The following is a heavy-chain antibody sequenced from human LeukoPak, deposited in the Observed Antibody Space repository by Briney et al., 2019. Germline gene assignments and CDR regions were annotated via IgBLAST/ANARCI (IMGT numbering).Heavy chain of an antibody. CDR2: IWYDGSNK. CDR1: GCTFSNHG. V-gene: IGHV3-33*01. J-gene: IGHJ5*02. D-gene: IGHD1-1*01. Sequence: AESLRLSCAATGCTFSNHGMHWVRQAPGKGLEWVALIWYDGSNKEYAESVKGRFTISRDNSKNTLYLQMNSLRDEDTAVYYCARDQGTSTTAPKRKGRFDPWGQGTLVTVSS. CDR3: ARDQGTSTTAPKRKGRFDP.